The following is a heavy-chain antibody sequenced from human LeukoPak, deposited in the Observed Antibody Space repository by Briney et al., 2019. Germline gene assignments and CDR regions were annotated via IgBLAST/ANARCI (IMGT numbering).Heavy chain of an antibody. CDR2: IKQDGSEK. J-gene: IGHJ4*02. CDR1: GFTISSYW. V-gene: IGHV3-7*03. Sequence: GGSLRLSCAASGFTISSYWMSWVRQAPGKGLEWVANIKQDGSEKYYVDSVKGRFTISRDNAKNSLYLQMNSLRAEDTAVYYCARPQVVVASYYFDYWGQGTLVTVSS. D-gene: IGHD2-15*01. CDR3: ARPQVVVASYYFDY.